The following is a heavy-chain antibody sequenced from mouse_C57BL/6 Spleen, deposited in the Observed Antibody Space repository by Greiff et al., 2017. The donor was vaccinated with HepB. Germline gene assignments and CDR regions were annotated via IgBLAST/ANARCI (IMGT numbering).Heavy chain of an antibody. J-gene: IGHJ2*01. CDR2: IDPEDGET. CDR1: GFNIKDYY. CDR3: ASSWSDY. V-gene: IGHV14-2*01. Sequence: EVQLQQSGAELVKPGASVKLSCTASGFNIKDYYMHWVKQRTEQGLEWIGRIDPEDGETKYDPKFQGKATITADTSSNTAYLQLSSLTSADTAVYYCASSWSDYWGQGTTLTVSS.